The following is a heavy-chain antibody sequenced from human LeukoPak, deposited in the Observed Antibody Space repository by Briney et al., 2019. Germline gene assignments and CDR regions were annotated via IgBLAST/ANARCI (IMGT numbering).Heavy chain of an antibody. J-gene: IGHJ4*02. D-gene: IGHD5-12*01. CDR1: GYTFTSYG. Sequence: ASVKVSCKASGYTFTSYGISWVRQAPGQGLEWMGWISAYNGNTNYAQKLQGRVTMTTDTSTSTAYMELRSLRYDDTAVYYCARIEVATTNFDYWGQGTLVTVSS. V-gene: IGHV1-18*01. CDR2: ISAYNGNT. CDR3: ARIEVATTNFDY.